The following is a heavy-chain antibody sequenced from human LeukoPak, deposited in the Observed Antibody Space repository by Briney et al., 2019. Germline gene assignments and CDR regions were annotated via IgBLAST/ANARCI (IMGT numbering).Heavy chain of an antibody. V-gene: IGHV3-30*02. J-gene: IGHJ4*02. CDR1: GFTFSSHA. Sequence: GGSLRLSCAASGFTFSSHAMHWVRQAPGKRLEWVAFIRYDGSNKYYADSVKGRFTISRDNSKNTLYLQMNSLRAEDTAVYYCARSWGLTITSCHDYWGQGTLVTVSS. D-gene: IGHD2-2*01. CDR2: IRYDGSNK. CDR3: ARSWGLTITSCHDY.